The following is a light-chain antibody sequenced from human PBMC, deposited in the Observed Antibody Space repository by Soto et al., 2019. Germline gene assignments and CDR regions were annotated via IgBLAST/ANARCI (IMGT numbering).Light chain of an antibody. CDR3: QQYGTSPRT. J-gene: IGKJ1*01. CDR1: QSVSSSY. CDR2: GAS. V-gene: IGKV3-20*01. Sequence: EIVLTQSPGTLSLSPGERATLSCRASQSVSSSYFAWYQQKPGQAPMLLIYGASRRGTGTPDRFSGSGSGTDFTLTIIRLEPEDFVVYYCQQYGTSPRTFGQGTKVEIK.